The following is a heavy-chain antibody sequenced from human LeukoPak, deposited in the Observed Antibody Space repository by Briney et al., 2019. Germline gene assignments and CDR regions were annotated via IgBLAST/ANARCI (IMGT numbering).Heavy chain of an antibody. Sequence: SETLSLTCTVSGYSISSGYYWGWIRQPPGKGLEWIWSIYHSGSTYYNPSLKSRVTISVDTSKNQFSLKLSSVTAADTAVYYCARDTGTTWLYYYYYMNVSGKGTTVTVSS. V-gene: IGHV4-38-2*02. CDR2: IYHSGST. CDR3: ARDTGTTWLYYYYYMNV. J-gene: IGHJ6*03. CDR1: GYSISSGYY. D-gene: IGHD1-1*01.